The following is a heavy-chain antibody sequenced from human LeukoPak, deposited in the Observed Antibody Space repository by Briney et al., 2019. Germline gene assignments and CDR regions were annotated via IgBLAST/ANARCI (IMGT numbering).Heavy chain of an antibody. CDR3: ARGGVWFGELYFDY. J-gene: IGHJ4*02. Sequence: SQTLSLTCTVSGGSISSGSYYWSWIRQPAGKGLELIGRIYTSGSTNYNPSLKSRVTISVDTSNNQFSLRLSSVTAADTAVYYCARGGVWFGELYFDYWGQGTLVTVSS. CDR1: GGSISSGSYY. D-gene: IGHD3-10*01. V-gene: IGHV4-61*02. CDR2: IYTSGST.